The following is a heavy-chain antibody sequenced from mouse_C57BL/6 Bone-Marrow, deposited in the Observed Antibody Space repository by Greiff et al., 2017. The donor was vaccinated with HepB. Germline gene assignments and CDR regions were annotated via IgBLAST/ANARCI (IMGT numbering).Heavy chain of an antibody. Sequence: VQLQQSGPELVKPGASVKISCKASGYAFSSSWMNWVKQRPGKGLEWIGRIYPGDGDTNYNGKFKGKATLTADKSSSTAYMQLSSLTSEDSAVYYCAPSYYGSPLDYWGQGTTLTVSS. CDR3: APSYYGSPLDY. V-gene: IGHV1-82*01. D-gene: IGHD1-1*01. CDR1: GYAFSSSW. CDR2: IYPGDGDT. J-gene: IGHJ2*01.